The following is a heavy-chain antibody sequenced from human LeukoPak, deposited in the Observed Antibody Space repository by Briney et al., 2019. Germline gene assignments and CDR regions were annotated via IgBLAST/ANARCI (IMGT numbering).Heavy chain of an antibody. D-gene: IGHD1-26*01. CDR2: ITEDGSEK. J-gene: IGHJ4*02. CDR1: GFTFTSYW. Sequence: PGGSLRLSCAASGFTFTSYWMSWVRQAPGKGLEWVGNITEDGSEKYYVDSVKGRFTISRDNAKNSVYLQMNSLRAEDTAVYYCTRDLRTGDWSYGHWGRGTLVTVSS. CDR3: TRDLRTGDWSYGH. V-gene: IGHV3-7*04.